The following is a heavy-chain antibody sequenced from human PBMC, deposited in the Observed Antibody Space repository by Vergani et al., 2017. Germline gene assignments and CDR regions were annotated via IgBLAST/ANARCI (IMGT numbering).Heavy chain of an antibody. V-gene: IGHV1-2*02. J-gene: IGHJ6*03. Sequence: QVLLVQSGAEVKKPGASVKVSCKASGYTFTSYGISWVRQAPGQGLEWMGWINPNSGGTNYAQKFQGRVTMTRDTSISTAYMELSRLRSDDTAVYYCARGWYQPAIDRRGYYYYMDVWGKGTTVTVSS. CDR3: ARGWYQPAIDRRGYYYYMDV. CDR1: GYTFTSYG. CDR2: INPNSGGT. D-gene: IGHD2-15*01.